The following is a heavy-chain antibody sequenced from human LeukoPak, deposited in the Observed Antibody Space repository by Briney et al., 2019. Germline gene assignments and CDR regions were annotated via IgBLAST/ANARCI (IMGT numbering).Heavy chain of an antibody. CDR3: ARRREYSGYDYKELDC. D-gene: IGHD5-12*01. J-gene: IGHJ4*02. Sequence: SETLSLTCAVSGGSISSSNWWSRVRQPPGKGLEWIGEIYHSGSTNYNPSLKSRVSISVDKSKNQFSLRLSSVTAADTAVYYCARRREYSGYDYKELDCWGQGTLVTVSS. CDR2: IYHSGST. CDR1: GGSISSSNW. V-gene: IGHV4-4*02.